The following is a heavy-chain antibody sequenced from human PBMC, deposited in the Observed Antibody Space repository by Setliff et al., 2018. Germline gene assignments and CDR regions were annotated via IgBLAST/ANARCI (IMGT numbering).Heavy chain of an antibody. Sequence: GGSLRLSCAASGFTFATYSMHWVRQAPGKGLEWVSSIGRSSTYMHYADSLKGRLTISRDSAKNSVFLQMSSLRIEDTAVYYCARAPGDYDYWYFDVWGRGTLVTVS. D-gene: IGHD4-17*01. J-gene: IGHJ2*01. CDR1: GFTFATYS. CDR2: IGRSSTYM. V-gene: IGHV3-21*01. CDR3: ARAPGDYDYWYFDV.